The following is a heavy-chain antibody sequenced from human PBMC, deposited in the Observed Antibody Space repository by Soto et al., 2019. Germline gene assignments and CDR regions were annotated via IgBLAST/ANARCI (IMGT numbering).Heavy chain of an antibody. V-gene: IGHV3-74*01. J-gene: IGHJ3*02. CDR2: INSDGSST. D-gene: IGHD4-17*01. Sequence: EVQLVESGGDLVQPGGSLRLSCAASGFTFSTYWMHWVRQVPGKGLVWVSRINSDGSSTRYADSVKGRFTISSDNATNTLYMQMNRLRAEDTAVYYCVRLRSTTLGVGDAVAIWGQGTRVTVSS. CDR3: VRLRSTTLGVGDAVAI. CDR1: GFTFSTYW.